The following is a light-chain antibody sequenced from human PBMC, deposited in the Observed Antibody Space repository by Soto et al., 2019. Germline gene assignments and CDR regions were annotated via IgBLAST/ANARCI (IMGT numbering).Light chain of an antibody. Sequence: QSVLTQPASVSGSPGQSITISCTGTSSDVGSYNLVSWYQQHPGKAPKLMIYEGSKRPSGVSNRFSGSKSGNTASLTISGLQAEDEADYSCCSYAGSRVFGGGTKRTVL. CDR2: EGS. J-gene: IGLJ3*02. CDR3: CSYAGSRV. V-gene: IGLV2-23*01. CDR1: SSDVGSYNL.